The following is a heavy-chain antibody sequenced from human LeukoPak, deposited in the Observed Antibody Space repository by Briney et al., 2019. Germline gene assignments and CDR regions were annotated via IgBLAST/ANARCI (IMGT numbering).Heavy chain of an antibody. J-gene: IGHJ1*01. CDR2: ISGDAANT. V-gene: IGHV3-23*01. D-gene: IGHD3-22*01. Sequence: KSGGSLRLSCATSGFTFSGYSMNWLRQAPGKGLEFVSAISGDAANTFYADSVKGRFTVSRDNSQNILYLQLSNLRAEDTAVYYCAKRDYYDSSGFSPLFQHWGPGTLVTVSS. CDR1: GFTFSGYS. CDR3: AKRDYYDSSGFSPLFQH.